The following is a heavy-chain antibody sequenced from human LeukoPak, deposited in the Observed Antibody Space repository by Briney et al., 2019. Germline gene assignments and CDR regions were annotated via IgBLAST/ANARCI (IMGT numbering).Heavy chain of an antibody. V-gene: IGHV3-21*06. D-gene: IGHD6-19*01. J-gene: IGHJ4*02. CDR3: ARWDMAVAGTGLDY. CDR1: GFTFSISA. CDR2: INNVASHI. Sequence: PGGSLRLSCSASGFTFSISAMNWVRQAPGKGLEWVSSINNVASHIYYADSVKGRFTISRDDAKNTLYLQMNSLRAEDTAVYYCARWDMAVAGTGLDYWGQGTLVTVSS.